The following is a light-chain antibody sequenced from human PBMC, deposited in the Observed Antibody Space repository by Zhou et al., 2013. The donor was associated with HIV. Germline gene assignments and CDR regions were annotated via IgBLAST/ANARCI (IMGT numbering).Light chain of an antibody. CDR2: GAS. J-gene: IGKJ2*01. CDR1: QSVSSN. CDR3: QQHNDWPHT. Sequence: EIVMTQSPATLSVSPGERATFSCRASQSVSSNLAWYQQKPGQAPRLLMYGASTGATGIPARFSGSGSGTEFTLTISSLQSADSAVYYCQQHNDWPHTFGQGTKLEIK. V-gene: IGKV3-15*01.